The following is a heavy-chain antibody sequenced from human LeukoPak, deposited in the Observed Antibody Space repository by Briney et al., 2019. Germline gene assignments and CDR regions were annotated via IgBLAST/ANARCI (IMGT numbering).Heavy chain of an antibody. V-gene: IGHV1-2*02. CDR2: INPNSGGT. CDR1: GYTFTGYY. J-gene: IGHJ5*02. D-gene: IGHD2-2*02. Sequence: ASVKVSCKASGYTFTGYYMHWVRQAPGQGLEWMGWINPNSGGTNYAQKFQGRVTMTRDTSISTAYMELSRLRSDDTAVYYCARVLGGYCSSTSCYIRGWFDPWGQGTLVTVSS. CDR3: ARVLGGYCSSTSCYIRGWFDP.